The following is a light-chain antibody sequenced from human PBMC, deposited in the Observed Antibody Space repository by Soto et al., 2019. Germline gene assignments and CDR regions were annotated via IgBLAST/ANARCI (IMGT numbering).Light chain of an antibody. CDR3: QQRSSWPT. Sequence: SLHWYQHKPGQAPTVLIYAASSLQNRVPARFGGSGSGTDFTLTISSLEPEDFAVYYCQQRSSWPTFGQGTKVDI. CDR2: AAS. J-gene: IGKJ1*01. V-gene: IGKV1-39*01. CDR1: S.